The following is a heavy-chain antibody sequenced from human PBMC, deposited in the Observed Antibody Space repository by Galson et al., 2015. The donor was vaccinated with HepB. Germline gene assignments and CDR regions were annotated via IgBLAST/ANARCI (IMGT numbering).Heavy chain of an antibody. CDR3: ARDQTDHFTTGTTVSYYYYGMDV. Sequence: SVKVSCKASGGTFSSYAISWVRQAPGQGLEWMGGIIPIFGTANYAQKFQGRVTITADESTSTAYMELSSLRSEDTAVYYCARDQTDHFTTGTTVSYYYYGMDVWGQGTTVTVSS. CDR1: GGTFSSYA. J-gene: IGHJ6*02. CDR2: IIPIFGTA. D-gene: IGHD1-1*01. V-gene: IGHV1-69*13.